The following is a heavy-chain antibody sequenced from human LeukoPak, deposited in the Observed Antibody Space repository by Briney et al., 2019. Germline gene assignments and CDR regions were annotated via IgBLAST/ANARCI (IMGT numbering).Heavy chain of an antibody. Sequence: SETLSLTCTVSGGSISSSTYFWGWIRQPPGKGLEWIGSIYYSGSTYCNPSLKSRVTISVDTSKNQFSLKLSSVTAADTAVYYCARHTYSSGWYPDYWGQGTLVTVSS. V-gene: IGHV4-39*01. D-gene: IGHD6-19*01. CDR1: GGSISSSTYF. J-gene: IGHJ4*02. CDR3: ARHTYSSGWYPDY. CDR2: IYYSGST.